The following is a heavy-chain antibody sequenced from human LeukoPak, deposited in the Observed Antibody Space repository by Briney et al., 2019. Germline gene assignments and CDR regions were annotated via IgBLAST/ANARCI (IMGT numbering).Heavy chain of an antibody. V-gene: IGHV4-59*08. Sequence: SESLSLTCSVSGGSISSLYWSWIRQPPGKGLEWIGYIYYTGSTNYNPSLKSRVTMFVDMSKNQFSLRLSSVTAADTAVYYCARHRAYSSSSPFDYWGQGTLVTVSS. CDR1: GGSISSLY. J-gene: IGHJ4*02. D-gene: IGHD6-6*01. CDR2: IYYTGST. CDR3: ARHRAYSSSSPFDY.